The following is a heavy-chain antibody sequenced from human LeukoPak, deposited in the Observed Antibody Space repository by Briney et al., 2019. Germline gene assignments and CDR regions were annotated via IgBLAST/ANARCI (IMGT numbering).Heavy chain of an antibody. CDR3: ASLAPLRKWELRDRDY. CDR1: GDSISSYY. V-gene: IGHV4-59*08. D-gene: IGHD1-26*01. J-gene: IGHJ4*02. CDR2: IYYSGST. Sequence: SETLSLTCTVSGDSISSYYWSWIRQPPGKGLEWIGYIYYSGSTNYNPSLKSRVTISVDTSKNQFSLKLSSVTAADTAVYYCASLAPLRKWELRDRDYWGQGTLVTVSS.